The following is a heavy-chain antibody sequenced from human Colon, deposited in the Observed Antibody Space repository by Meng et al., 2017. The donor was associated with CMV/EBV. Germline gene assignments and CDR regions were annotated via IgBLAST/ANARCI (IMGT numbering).Heavy chain of an antibody. CDR1: GFTFSSYA. D-gene: IGHD1-26*01. J-gene: IGHJ6*02. V-gene: IGHV3-23*01. Sequence: GESLKISCAASGFTFSSYAMSWVRQAPGKGLEWVSAISGSGGSTYYADSVKGRFTISRDNSKNTLYLQMNSLRAEDTAVYYCAKVNMGAITYDYGLDVWGQGTTVTVSS. CDR2: ISGSGGST. CDR3: AKVNMGAITYDYGLDV.